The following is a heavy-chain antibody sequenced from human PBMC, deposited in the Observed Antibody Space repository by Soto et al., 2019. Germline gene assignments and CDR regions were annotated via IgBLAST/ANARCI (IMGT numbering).Heavy chain of an antibody. Sequence: EVQLVESGGGLVQPGRSLRLSCAASGFTFDDYAMHWVRQAPGKGLEWVSGISWNSGSIGYADSVKGRFTISRDNAKNSLYLQMNSLRAEDTALYYCAKGGVAAATPGWFDPWGQGTLVTVSS. D-gene: IGHD6-13*01. V-gene: IGHV3-9*01. J-gene: IGHJ5*02. CDR1: GFTFDDYA. CDR2: ISWNSGSI. CDR3: AKGGVAAATPGWFDP.